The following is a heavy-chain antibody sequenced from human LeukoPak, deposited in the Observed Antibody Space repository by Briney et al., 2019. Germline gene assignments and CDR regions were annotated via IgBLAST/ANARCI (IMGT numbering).Heavy chain of an antibody. V-gene: IGHV4-59*01. Sequence: SETLSLTCTVSGGSISSYYWSWIRQPPGKGLEWIGYIYYSGSTNYNPSLKSRVTISVDTSKNQFPLKLSSVTAADTAAYYCARDLLGTSYFDYWGQGTLVTVSS. CDR2: IYYSGST. D-gene: IGHD2-8*01. CDR3: ARDLLGTSYFDY. J-gene: IGHJ4*02. CDR1: GGSISSYY.